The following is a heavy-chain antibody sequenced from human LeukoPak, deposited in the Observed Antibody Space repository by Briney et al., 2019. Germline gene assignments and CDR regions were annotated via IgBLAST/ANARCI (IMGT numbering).Heavy chain of an antibody. CDR2: IYHSGST. D-gene: IGHD5-24*01. V-gene: IGHV4-38-2*02. J-gene: IGHJ4*02. CDR1: GVSISSYY. Sequence: SETLSLTCTVSGVSISSYYWSWIRQPPGKGLEWIGSIYHSGSTYHNPSLKSRVTISLDTSKNQFSLKLSSVTAADTAVYYCARGRPISDYWGQGTLVTVSS. CDR3: ARGRPISDY.